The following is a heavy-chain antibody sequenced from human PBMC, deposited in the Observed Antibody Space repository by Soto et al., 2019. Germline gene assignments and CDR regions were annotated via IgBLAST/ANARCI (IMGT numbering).Heavy chain of an antibody. CDR1: GFTFDDYV. V-gene: IGHV3-9*01. J-gene: IGHJ3*02. Sequence: EVQLVESGGGLVQPGRSLRLSCAASGFTFDDYVMHWVRQAPGKGLEWVSGISWNSGSIGYADSVKGRFTISRDNAKNSLYLQMNSLRAEDTALYYCARILEYDILTGSDAFDIWGQGTMVTVSS. CDR3: ARILEYDILTGSDAFDI. CDR2: ISWNSGSI. D-gene: IGHD3-9*01.